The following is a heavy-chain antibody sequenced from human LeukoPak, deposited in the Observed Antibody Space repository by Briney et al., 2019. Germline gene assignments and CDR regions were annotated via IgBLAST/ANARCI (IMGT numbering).Heavy chain of an antibody. Sequence: SVKVSCKASGGTFSSYAISWVRQAPGQGLEWMGRIIPILGLANYAQKFQGRVTITADKSTSTAYMELSSLRPEDTAVYYCARDTRNDDAFDIWGQGTMVTVSS. CDR2: IIPILGLA. J-gene: IGHJ3*02. CDR1: GGTFSSYA. CDR3: ARDTRNDDAFDI. D-gene: IGHD2-8*01. V-gene: IGHV1-69*04.